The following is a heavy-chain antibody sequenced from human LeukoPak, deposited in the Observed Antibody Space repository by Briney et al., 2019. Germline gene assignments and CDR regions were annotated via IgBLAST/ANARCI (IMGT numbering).Heavy chain of an antibody. J-gene: IGHJ4*02. CDR2: IRYSGRT. Sequence: SETLALTCTSSDDSISRDFWTWIRQPPGKGLEWIGYIRYSGRTEYNPSLKSRVTISIQTSKNQFSLKLTSVTAADTAIHYCARLPDVSGWPFDYWGQGILVTVSS. D-gene: IGHD6-19*01. CDR3: ARLPDVSGWPFDY. CDR1: DDSISRDF. V-gene: IGHV4-59*01.